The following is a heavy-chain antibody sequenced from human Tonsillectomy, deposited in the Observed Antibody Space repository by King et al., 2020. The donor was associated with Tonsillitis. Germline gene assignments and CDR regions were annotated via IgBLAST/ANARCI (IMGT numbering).Heavy chain of an antibody. V-gene: IGHV4-39*01. J-gene: IGHJ4*02. CDR3: ARGRIRDFDY. CDR1: GGSISSSSYY. CDR2: IYYSEST. D-gene: IGHD2/OR15-2a*01. Sequence: QPQESGPGLVKPSETLSLTCTVSGGSISSSSYYWGWIRQSPGKGLEWIASIYYSESTYYNPSLKSRVPISVNTSKNQVSLKLSSVTAADTAVFYCARGRIRDFDYWGQGTLVTVSS.